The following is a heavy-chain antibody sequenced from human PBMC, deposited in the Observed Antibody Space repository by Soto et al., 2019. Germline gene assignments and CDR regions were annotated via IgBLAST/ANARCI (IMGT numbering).Heavy chain of an antibody. D-gene: IGHD1-26*01. CDR1: SGSITTSVL. V-gene: IGHV4-4*02. Sequence: SETLSLTCDVSSGSITTSVLWTWVRQFPGKGLEWIGEIAHDGHTNYNPSLSGRVTMSVDLSNSQFSPNVASVTAADTAVYFCVGGRDYDYWGQGTLVTVSS. CDR2: IAHDGHT. CDR3: VGGRDYDY. J-gene: IGHJ4*02.